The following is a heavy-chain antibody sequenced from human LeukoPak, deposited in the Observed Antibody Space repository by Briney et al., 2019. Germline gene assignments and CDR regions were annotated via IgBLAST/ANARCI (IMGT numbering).Heavy chain of an antibody. CDR2: ITSGDFV. CDR3: ARGGFNMVRGVIIPSNSYFYYMDI. Sequence: PGGSLRLSCAASGFNFSAYSMNWVRQAPGKGLEWVSSITSGDFVYFADALKGRFTISRDNAKSSLYLEMNSLRAGDTAVYYCARGGFNMVRGVIIPSNSYFYYMDIWGKGTTVTVSS. D-gene: IGHD3-10*01. J-gene: IGHJ6*03. V-gene: IGHV3-69-1*01. CDR1: GFNFSAYS.